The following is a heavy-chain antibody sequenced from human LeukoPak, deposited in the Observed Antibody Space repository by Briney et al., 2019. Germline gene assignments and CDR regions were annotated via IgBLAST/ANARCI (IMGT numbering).Heavy chain of an antibody. CDR2: IYSGGST. D-gene: IGHD3-22*01. CDR1: GFTVSSNY. CDR3: ASPLGDSSGYSVYGVDV. Sequence: GGSLRLSCAASGFTVSSNYMSWVRQAPGKVLEWVSVIYSGGSTYYADSVKGRFTISRDNSKNTLYLQMNSLRAEDTAVYYCASPLGDSSGYSVYGVDVWGQGTTVTVSS. V-gene: IGHV3-53*01. J-gene: IGHJ6*02.